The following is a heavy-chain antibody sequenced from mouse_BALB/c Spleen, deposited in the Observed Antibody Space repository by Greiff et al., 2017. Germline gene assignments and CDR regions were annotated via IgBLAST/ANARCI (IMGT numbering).Heavy chain of an antibody. CDR3: ARRRPYAMDY. J-gene: IGHJ4*01. CDR2: INPNNGGT. V-gene: IGHV1-18*01. CDR1: GYTFTDYN. Sequence: VQLKQSGPELVKPGASVKIPCKASGYTFTDYNMDWVKQSHGKSLEWIGDINPNNGGTIYNQKFKGKATLTVDKSSSTAYMELRSLTSEDTAVYYCARRRPYAMDYWGQGTSVTVSS.